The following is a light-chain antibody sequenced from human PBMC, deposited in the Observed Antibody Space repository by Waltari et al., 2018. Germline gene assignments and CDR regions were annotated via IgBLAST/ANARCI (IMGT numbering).Light chain of an antibody. J-gene: IGKJ2*01. CDR2: DIS. CDR1: QSVSRY. CDR3: HQHNNWPYT. Sequence: EIVLPQSPATLSFFPGERVTLSCSASQSVSRYMAWYQQKPGQAPRLLIDDISNRATGIPARFSGSGSGSDFTLTISSLEPEDFAVYYCHQHNNWPYTFGQGTKLEI. V-gene: IGKV3-11*01.